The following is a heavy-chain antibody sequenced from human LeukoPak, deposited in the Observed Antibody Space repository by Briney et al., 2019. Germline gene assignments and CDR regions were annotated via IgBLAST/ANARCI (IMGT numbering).Heavy chain of an antibody. Sequence: GGSLRLSCAASGFTFSSYWMHWVRQAPGKGLVWVSRIISDGSSTSYADSVKGRFTIFRDNAKNTLYLQMNSLGAEDTAVYYCARALPPSVNTPWKWGQGTQVTVSS. J-gene: IGHJ4*02. V-gene: IGHV3-74*01. CDR1: GFTFSSYW. CDR2: IISDGSST. D-gene: IGHD1-1*01. CDR3: ARALPPSVNTPWK.